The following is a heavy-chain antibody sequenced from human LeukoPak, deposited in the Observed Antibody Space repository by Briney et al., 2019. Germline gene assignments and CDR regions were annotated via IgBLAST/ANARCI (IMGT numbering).Heavy chain of an antibody. D-gene: IGHD4-17*01. J-gene: IGHJ4*02. Sequence: PGGSLRLSCAASGFSFSSYAMSWIRQAPGKGLEWLSAISGTTGTTFYADSVKGRFTNSRDNSKNTLFLQMNSLRAEDTAVYYCATKTSYGDRYFDYWGQGTLVTVSS. CDR3: ATKTSYGDRYFDY. CDR1: GFSFSSYA. CDR2: ISGTTGTT. V-gene: IGHV3-23*01.